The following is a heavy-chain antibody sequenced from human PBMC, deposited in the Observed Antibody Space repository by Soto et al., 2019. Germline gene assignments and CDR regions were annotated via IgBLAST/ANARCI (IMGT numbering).Heavy chain of an antibody. D-gene: IGHD2-15*01. V-gene: IGHV3-30*18. Sequence: SCKASGYTFTGYYMHWVRQAPGEGLERETLISYEGSAKYYAYSVKGLFTISRDNSMNSLYLQMNSLRAEDTAVYFCAKTDCSGGTCYPDYYGMDVGGQGTTVTVSS. CDR1: GYTFTGYY. J-gene: IGHJ6*02. CDR2: ISYEGSAK. CDR3: AKTDCSGGTCYPDYYGMDV.